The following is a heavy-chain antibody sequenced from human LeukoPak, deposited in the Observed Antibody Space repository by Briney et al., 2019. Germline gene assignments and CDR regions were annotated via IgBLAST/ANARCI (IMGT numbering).Heavy chain of an antibody. Sequence: GALRLSCAASGFTFSSYGMHWLRQAPGKGLEWVAFIRYDGSNKYYADSVKGRFTISRDNSKNTLYLQMNSLRAEDTAVYYCARLYSSSAYYYYYMDVWGKGTTVTVSS. V-gene: IGHV3-30*02. D-gene: IGHD6-6*01. CDR3: ARLYSSSAYYYYYMDV. J-gene: IGHJ6*03. CDR2: IRYDGSNK. CDR1: GFTFSSYG.